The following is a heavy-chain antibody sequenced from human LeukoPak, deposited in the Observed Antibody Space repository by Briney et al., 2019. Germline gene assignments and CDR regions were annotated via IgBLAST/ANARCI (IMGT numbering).Heavy chain of an antibody. D-gene: IGHD3-3*01. V-gene: IGHV3-53*01. CDR2: VYSGGDR. CDR3: AGQLRFWGDYYMDV. CDR1: GFVVSSNY. Sequence: GGSLRLSCAASGFVVSSNYMSWVRQAPGKGLEWVSVVYSGGDRYYTDSVKGRFTISRDNSEKTLYLQMNSLRAEDTAVYYCAGQLRFWGDYYMDVWGTGTTVTVSS. J-gene: IGHJ6*03.